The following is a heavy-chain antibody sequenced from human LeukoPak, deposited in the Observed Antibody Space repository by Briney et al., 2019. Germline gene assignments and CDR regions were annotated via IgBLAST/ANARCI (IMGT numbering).Heavy chain of an antibody. CDR3: ARDSSYGFLGWFDP. Sequence: PSETLSLTCTVSGGSISSGSHYWSWIRQPAGKGLEWIGRIYTSGSTNYNPSLKSRVTMSVDTSKNQFSLKLSSVTAADTAVYYCARDSSYGFLGWFDPWGQGTLVTVSS. V-gene: IGHV4-61*02. D-gene: IGHD5-18*01. J-gene: IGHJ5*02. CDR2: IYTSGST. CDR1: GGSISSGSHY.